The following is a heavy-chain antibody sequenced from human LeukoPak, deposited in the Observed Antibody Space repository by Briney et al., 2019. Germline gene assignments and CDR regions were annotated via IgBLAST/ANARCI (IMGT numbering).Heavy chain of an antibody. J-gene: IGHJ3*02. CDR2: ISYIGRT. CDR3: ARDLVTVTKGFDI. Sequence: SETLSLTCAVSDDSFSRHYWTWIRQPPGKGLEWIGYISYIGRTNYNPSLKSRVTISIDTSKNQFSLKLTSVTAADTAVYYCARDLVTVTKGFDIWGQGTMVSVSS. D-gene: IGHD4-17*01. CDR1: DDSFSRHY. V-gene: IGHV4-59*11.